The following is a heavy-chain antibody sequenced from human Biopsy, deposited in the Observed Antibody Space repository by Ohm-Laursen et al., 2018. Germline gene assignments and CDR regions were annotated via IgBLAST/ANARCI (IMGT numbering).Heavy chain of an antibody. Sequence: GTLSLTCTVSGASVSSGSYDWSWIRQPPGKGLEWIGNIYNDVSTKYNPSPRSRVTISADKSANQFSLKLRSVTAADTAVYYCARGYAGLYEAFDFWGQGTVVTVAS. CDR3: ARGYAGLYEAFDF. CDR1: GASVSSGSYD. D-gene: IGHD5-18*01. V-gene: IGHV4-61*01. J-gene: IGHJ3*01. CDR2: IYNDVST.